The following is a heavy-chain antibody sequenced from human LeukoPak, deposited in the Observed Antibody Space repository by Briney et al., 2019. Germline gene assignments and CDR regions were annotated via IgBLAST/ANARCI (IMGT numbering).Heavy chain of an antibody. CDR2: INPDGGST. CDR1: GYTFTSYW. Sequence: ASVKVSCKTSGYTFTSYWIQWVRQAPGQGLEWMGLINPDGGSTAYAHRFQGRVIMTRDTSTSTAYMDLSSLRSEDTAVYHCARAPRNSSTMLDFWGQGTLVTISS. V-gene: IGHV1-46*01. J-gene: IGHJ4*02. CDR3: ARAPRNSSTMLDF. D-gene: IGHD6-13*01.